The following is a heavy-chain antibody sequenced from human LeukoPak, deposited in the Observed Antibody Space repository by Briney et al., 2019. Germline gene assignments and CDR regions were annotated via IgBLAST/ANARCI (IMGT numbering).Heavy chain of an antibody. V-gene: IGHV4-59*08. CDR2: VHYSGST. Sequence: PSETLSLTCTVSGGSISPYYWSWSRQPPGKGLEWIGYVHYSGSTKYNPSLKSRVTISLDTSKNQFSLRLSSVSAADTAVYYCAKVYSSGYYYVSEGFDYWGQGTLVTVSS. CDR3: AKVYSSGYYYVSEGFDY. J-gene: IGHJ4*02. D-gene: IGHD3-22*01. CDR1: GGSISPYY.